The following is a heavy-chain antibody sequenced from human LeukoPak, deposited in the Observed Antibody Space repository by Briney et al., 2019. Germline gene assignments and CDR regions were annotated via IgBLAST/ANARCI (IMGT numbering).Heavy chain of an antibody. D-gene: IGHD3-10*01. V-gene: IGHV1-8*01. J-gene: IGHJ4*02. CDR3: ARVGSGSYYPFDY. CDR1: GYTFTSYD. CDR2: MNPNSGNT. Sequence: ASVKVSCKASGYTFTSYDINWVRQATGQGLEWMGWMNPNSGNTGYAQKFQGRVTMTRNNSISTAYMELSSLRSEDTAVYFCARVGSGSYYPFDYWGQGTLVTASS.